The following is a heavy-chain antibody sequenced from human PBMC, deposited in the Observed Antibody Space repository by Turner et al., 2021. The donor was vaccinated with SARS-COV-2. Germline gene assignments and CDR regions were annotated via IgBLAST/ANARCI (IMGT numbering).Heavy chain of an antibody. CDR3: ARPKFPYYYYGMDV. D-gene: IGHD2-21*01. Sequence: EVQLVESGGDLVQPGGSLRLSCIASGITFSTYWMHWVRQAPGKGLEWVSNMKSDGRDASYADSVKGRFTISRDNAKNSLYLQMNSLRAEDTAVYYCARPKFPYYYYGMDVWGQGTTVTVSS. V-gene: IGHV3-74*01. CDR2: MKSDGRDA. CDR1: GITFSTYW. J-gene: IGHJ6*02.